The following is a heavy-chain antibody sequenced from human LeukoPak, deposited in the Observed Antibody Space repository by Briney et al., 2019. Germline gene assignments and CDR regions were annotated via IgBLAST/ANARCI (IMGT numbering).Heavy chain of an antibody. V-gene: IGHV1-2*02. CDR1: GGTFSSYA. J-gene: IGHJ4*02. D-gene: IGHD6-6*01. Sequence: ASVKVSCKASGGTFSSYAISWVRQAPGQGLEWMGWINPNSGGTNYAQKFQGRVTMTRDTSISTAYMELSRLRSDDTAVYYCASLSIAARGPVGYWGQGTLVTVSS. CDR3: ASLSIAARGPVGY. CDR2: INPNSGGT.